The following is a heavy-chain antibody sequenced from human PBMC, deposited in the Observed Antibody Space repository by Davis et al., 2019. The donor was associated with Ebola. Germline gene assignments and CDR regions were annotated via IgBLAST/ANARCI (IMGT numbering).Heavy chain of an antibody. CDR3: ARRRGGTSFIDS. CDR2: VNHSGSSY. V-gene: IGHV4-39*07. Sequence: PSETLSLTCSVSSGSISSSGYMWVWIRQTPGKGLEWIGTVNHSGSSYYYNPSLRSRVTMSMDTSQNQFSLTLNSVIAADTAVYYCARRRGGTSFIDSWGQGILVSVSS. J-gene: IGHJ4*02. D-gene: IGHD3-10*01. CDR1: SGSISSSGYM.